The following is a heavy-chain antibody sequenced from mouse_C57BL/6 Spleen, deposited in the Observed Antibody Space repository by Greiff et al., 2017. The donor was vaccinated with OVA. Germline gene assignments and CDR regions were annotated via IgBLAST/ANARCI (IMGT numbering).Heavy chain of an antibody. CDR2: IYPGDGDT. J-gene: IGHJ3*01. CDR1: GYAFSSSW. V-gene: IGHV1-82*01. D-gene: IGHD4-1*01. CDR3: ASSSWGWFAY. Sequence: VQLQQSGPELVKPGPSVKISCTASGYAFSSSWLNWMRKRPGKGLEWIGRIYPGDGDTNDNGQFMGRATLTADNSSRTAYMQLSSLTSADSAVYFCASSSWGWFAYWGQGTLVTVSA.